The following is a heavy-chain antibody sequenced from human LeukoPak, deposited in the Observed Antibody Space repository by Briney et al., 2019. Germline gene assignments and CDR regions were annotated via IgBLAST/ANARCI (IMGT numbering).Heavy chain of an antibody. D-gene: IGHD2-2*01. CDR3: ARGPSCTSTSCYTTGLFDY. Sequence: GGSQRLSCTASGFTFSIYSMSWVRQAPGKGLEWVSSISSSSNSTYYADSVKGLFTISRDNAKNSLYLQMNSLRAGDTAVYYCARGPSCTSTSCYTTGLFDYWGQGTLVTVSS. J-gene: IGHJ4*02. V-gene: IGHV3-21*01. CDR1: GFTFSIYS. CDR2: ISSSSNST.